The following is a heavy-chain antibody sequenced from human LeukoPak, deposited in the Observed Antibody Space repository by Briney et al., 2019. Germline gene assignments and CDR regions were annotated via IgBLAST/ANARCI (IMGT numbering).Heavy chain of an antibody. CDR3: ARGSKQWLLPDAFDI. CDR1: GGSISSGDYY. J-gene: IGHJ3*02. Sequence: PSQTLSLTCTVSGGSISSGDYYWSWIRQPPGKGLEWIGYIYYSGSTNYNPSLKSRVTISVDTSKNQFSLKLSSVTAADTAVYYCARGSKQWLLPDAFDIWGQGTMVTVSS. D-gene: IGHD6-19*01. CDR2: IYYSGST. V-gene: IGHV4-30-4*08.